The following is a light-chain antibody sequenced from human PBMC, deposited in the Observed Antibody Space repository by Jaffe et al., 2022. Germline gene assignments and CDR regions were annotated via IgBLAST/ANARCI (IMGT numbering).Light chain of an antibody. CDR3: QSSDSSNWV. V-gene: IGLV6-57*01. CDR2: EDN. CDR1: SGSIASNY. J-gene: IGLJ3*02. Sequence: NFMLTQPHSVSESPGKTVTISCTRSSGSIASNYVQWYQQRPGSSPTTVICEDNQRPSGVPDRFSGSIDSSSNSASLTISGLKTEDEADYYCQSSDSSNWVFGGGTKLTVL.